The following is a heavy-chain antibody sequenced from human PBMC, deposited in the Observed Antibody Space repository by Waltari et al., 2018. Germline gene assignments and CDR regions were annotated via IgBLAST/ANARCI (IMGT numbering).Heavy chain of an antibody. CDR1: GGSISSSNW. Sequence: QVQLQESGPGLVKPSGTLSLTCAVSGGSISSSNWWSWVRQPPGKGLEWSGEIYHSGSTNYHPSLKIRVTISVDKSKNQFSLKLSSVTAADTAVYYCARAHNWGSDGMDVWGQGTTVTVSS. CDR2: IYHSGST. V-gene: IGHV4-4*02. CDR3: ARAHNWGSDGMDV. D-gene: IGHD7-27*01. J-gene: IGHJ6*02.